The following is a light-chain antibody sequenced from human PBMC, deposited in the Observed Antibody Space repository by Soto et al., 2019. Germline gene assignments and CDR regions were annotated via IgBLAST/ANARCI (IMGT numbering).Light chain of an antibody. V-gene: IGLV1-40*01. CDR1: SSNIGAGYD. J-gene: IGLJ2*01. CDR3: QSFDTSLSGFLI. CDR2: DNN. Sequence: QSVLTQPPSVSGAPGQRVTISCTGSSSNIGAGYDVHWYQQLPGTAPKLLNYDNNNRPSGVPDRFSGSKSDTSASLAITGLQAEDEADYYCQSFDTSLSGFLIFGGGTKVTVL.